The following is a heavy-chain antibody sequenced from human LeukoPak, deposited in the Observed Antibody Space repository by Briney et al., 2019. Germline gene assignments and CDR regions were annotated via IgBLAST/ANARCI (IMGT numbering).Heavy chain of an antibody. CDR3: ATALADYYDSSGYSFPFDY. CDR2: FDPEDGET. CDR1: GYTLTELS. D-gene: IGHD3-22*01. J-gene: IGHJ4*02. Sequence: ASVKVSCKVSGYTLTELSMHWVRQAPGKGLEWMGGFDPEDGETIYAQKFQGRVTMTEDTSTDTAYMELSSLRSEDTAVYYCATALADYYDSSGYSFPFDYWGQGTLVTVSS. V-gene: IGHV1-24*01.